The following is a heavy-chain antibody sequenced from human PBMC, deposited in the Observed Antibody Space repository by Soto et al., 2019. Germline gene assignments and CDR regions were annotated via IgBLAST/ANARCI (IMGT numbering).Heavy chain of an antibody. V-gene: IGHV3-21*02. CDR1: GFTFSDYS. Sequence: EVQLVESGGGLVKPGGSPRLSCAASGFTFSDYSMLWVRQAPGKGLEWLAFIGNSNNPTFYADSVRGRCTISRDNPKNSVYLQMNSLREEDTAVYFCAREEGYCNGGPCYRGAFAFWGQGTIVTVSS. J-gene: IGHJ3*01. CDR2: IGNSNNPT. CDR3: AREEGYCNGGPCYRGAFAF. D-gene: IGHD2-15*01.